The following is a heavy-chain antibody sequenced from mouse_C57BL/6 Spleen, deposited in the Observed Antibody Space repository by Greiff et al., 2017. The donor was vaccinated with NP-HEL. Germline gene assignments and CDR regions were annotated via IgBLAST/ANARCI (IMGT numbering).Heavy chain of an antibody. CDR2: IYPRDGST. V-gene: IGHV1-85*01. CDR1: GYTFTSYD. J-gene: IGHJ3*01. Sequence: VQLQQSGPELVKPGASVKLSCKASGYTFTSYDINWVKQRPGQGLEWIGWIYPRDGSTQYHEKFKGKATLTVDTSSSTAYMELHSLTSEDFAVYFCARSHYYYGSSAWFAYWGQGTLVTVSA. CDR3: ARSHYYYGSSAWFAY. D-gene: IGHD1-1*01.